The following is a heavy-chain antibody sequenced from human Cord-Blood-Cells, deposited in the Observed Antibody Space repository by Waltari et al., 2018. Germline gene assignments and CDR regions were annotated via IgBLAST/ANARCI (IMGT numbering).Heavy chain of an antibody. CDR1: GGTFSSYA. D-gene: IGHD3-10*01. CDR3: ARPRPTYGSGSYYNCDY. Sequence: QVQLVQSGAEVKKPGSSVKVSCKASGGTFSSYAISWVRQAPGQGLEWMGGIIPIIGTANYAQKFQGRVTIAADESTSTADMGLISLRSEDTAVYYCARPRPTYGSGSYYNCDYWGQGTLVTVSS. V-gene: IGHV1-69*01. CDR2: IIPIIGTA. J-gene: IGHJ4*02.